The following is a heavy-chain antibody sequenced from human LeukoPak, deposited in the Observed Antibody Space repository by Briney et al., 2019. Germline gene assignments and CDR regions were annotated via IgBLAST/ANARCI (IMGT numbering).Heavy chain of an antibody. CDR3: ARQEGRDGYNTFDY. Sequence: SETLSLTCTVSGGSISSSSYYWGWIRQPPGKGLEWIGSIYYSGSTYYNPSLKSRVTISVDTSKNQFSLKLSSVTAADTAVYYCARQEGRDGYNTFDYWGQGILVTVSS. CDR2: IYYSGST. J-gene: IGHJ4*02. V-gene: IGHV4-39*01. D-gene: IGHD5-24*01. CDR1: GGSISSSSYY.